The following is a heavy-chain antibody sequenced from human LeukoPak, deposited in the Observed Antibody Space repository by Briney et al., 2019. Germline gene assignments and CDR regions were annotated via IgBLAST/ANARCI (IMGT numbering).Heavy chain of an antibody. J-gene: IGHJ4*02. Sequence: ASVKVSCKASGYTFTSYYMHWVRQAPGQGLEWMGIINPSGGSTGYAQKFQGRVTMTRDTSTSTVYMELSSLRSKDTAVYYCARGGAAGTLGYWGQGTLVTVSS. CDR3: ARGGAAGTLGY. CDR1: GYTFTSYY. V-gene: IGHV1-46*01. CDR2: INPSGGST. D-gene: IGHD6-13*01.